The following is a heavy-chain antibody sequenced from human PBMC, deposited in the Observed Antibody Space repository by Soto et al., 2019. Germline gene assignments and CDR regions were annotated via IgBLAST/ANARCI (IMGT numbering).Heavy chain of an antibody. CDR3: ARDLEPNIVVVPAAMLDYYYGMDV. V-gene: IGHV1-18*01. Sequence: GASVKVSCKASGYTFTSYGISWVRQAPGQGLEWKGWISAYNGNTNYAQKLQGRVTMTTDTSTSTAYMELRSLRSDDTAVYYCARDLEPNIVVVPAAMLDYYYGMDVWGQGTTVTVSS. J-gene: IGHJ6*02. CDR2: ISAYNGNT. D-gene: IGHD2-2*01. CDR1: GYTFTSYG.